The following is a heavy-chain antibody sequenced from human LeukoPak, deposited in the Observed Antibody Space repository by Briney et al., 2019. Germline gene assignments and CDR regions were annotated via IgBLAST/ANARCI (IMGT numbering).Heavy chain of an antibody. CDR1: GFTFSSYS. Sequence: GGSLRLSCAASGFTFSSYSMNWVRQAPGKGLEWVSYISSSSSTIYYADSVKGRFTISRDNAKNSLYLQMNSLRAEDTAVYYCARESGLTMVRGTFDYWGQGTLVTVSS. J-gene: IGHJ4*02. V-gene: IGHV3-48*01. CDR3: ARESGLTMVRGTFDY. CDR2: ISSSSSTI. D-gene: IGHD3-10*01.